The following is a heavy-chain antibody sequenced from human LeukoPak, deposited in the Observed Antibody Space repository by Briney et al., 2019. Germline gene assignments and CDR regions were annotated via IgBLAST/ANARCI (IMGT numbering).Heavy chain of an antibody. D-gene: IGHD4-23*01. V-gene: IGHV1-2*02. CDR3: AREFPLTYYGGDHRAFDY. CDR1: GYTFSGYY. J-gene: IGHJ4*02. CDR2: INPNSGGT. Sequence: GASVKVSCKASGYTFSGYYMHWVRQAPGQGLEWMGWINPNSGGTNYAQKFQGRVTMTRDTSISTAYMELSRLRSDDTAVYYCAREFPLTYYGGDHRAFDYWGQGTLVTVSS.